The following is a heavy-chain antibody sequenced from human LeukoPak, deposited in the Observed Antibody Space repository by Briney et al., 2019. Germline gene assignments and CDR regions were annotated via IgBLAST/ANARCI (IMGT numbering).Heavy chain of an antibody. Sequence: GGSLRLSCAASGFTFSSYGMHWVRQAPGKGLEWVAVISYDGSNKYYADSVKGRFAISRDNSKNTLYLQMNSLRAEGTAVYYCAKDHYYGSGSFQNGFDYWGQGTLVTVSS. CDR2: ISYDGSNK. D-gene: IGHD3-10*01. J-gene: IGHJ4*02. V-gene: IGHV3-30*18. CDR1: GFTFSSYG. CDR3: AKDHYYGSGSFQNGFDY.